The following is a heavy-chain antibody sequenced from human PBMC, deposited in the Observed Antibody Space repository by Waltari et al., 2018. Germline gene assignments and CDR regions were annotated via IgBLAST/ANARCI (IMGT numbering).Heavy chain of an antibody. D-gene: IGHD2-21*02. CDR2: ISSSSSTI. V-gene: IGHV3-48*01. CDR1: GFTFSSYS. CDR3: ARESVVVTAIPHDAFDI. Sequence: EVQLVESGGGLVQPGGSLRLSCAASGFTFSSYSMNWVRQAPGRGLEWVSYISSSSSTIYYADPVKGRFTIARDKAKNSLYLQMNSLRAEDTAVYYCARESVVVTAIPHDAFDIWGQGTMVTVSS. J-gene: IGHJ3*02.